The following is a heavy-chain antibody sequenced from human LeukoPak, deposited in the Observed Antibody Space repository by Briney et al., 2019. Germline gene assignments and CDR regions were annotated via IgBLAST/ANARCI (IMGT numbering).Heavy chain of an antibody. J-gene: IGHJ6*03. CDR2: INWNGGST. Sequence: PGGSLRLSCAASGFTFDDYGMSWVRQASGKGLEWVSGINWNGGSTGYADSVKGRFTISRDNAKNSLYLQMNSLRAEDTALYYCARFDVGYYYYMDVWGKGTTVTVSS. V-gene: IGHV3-20*04. CDR3: ARFDVGYYYYMDV. CDR1: GFTFDDYG. D-gene: IGHD1-26*01.